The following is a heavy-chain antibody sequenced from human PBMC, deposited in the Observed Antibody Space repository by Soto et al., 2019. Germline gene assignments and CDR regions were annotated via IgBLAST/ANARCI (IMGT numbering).Heavy chain of an antibody. V-gene: IGHV4-59*01. CDR2: IYYSGST. CDR3: AKAYSSGSYFTP. Sequence: SETLSLTCTVSGGSISSYYWSWIRQPPGKGLEWIGYIYYSGSTNYNPSLKSRVTISVDTSKNQFPLKLSSVTAANTAVYYCAKAYSSGSYFTPWGQGPLVTVSS. J-gene: IGHJ5*02. D-gene: IGHD3-10*01. CDR1: GGSISSYY.